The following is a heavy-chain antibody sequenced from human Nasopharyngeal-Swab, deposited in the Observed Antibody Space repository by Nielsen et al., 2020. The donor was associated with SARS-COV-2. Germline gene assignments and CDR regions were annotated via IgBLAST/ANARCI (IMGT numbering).Heavy chain of an antibody. J-gene: IGHJ4*02. CDR3: ARKKTRSVTIFGVVIA. D-gene: IGHD3-3*01. Sequence: ASVKVSCKASGYTFTGYYMHWVRQAPGQGLEWMGWINPNSGGTNYAQKFQGRVTMTRDTSISTAYMELSRLRSDDTAVYYCARKKTRSVTIFGVVIAWGQGTLVTVSS. CDR1: GYTFTGYY. V-gene: IGHV1-2*02. CDR2: INPNSGGT.